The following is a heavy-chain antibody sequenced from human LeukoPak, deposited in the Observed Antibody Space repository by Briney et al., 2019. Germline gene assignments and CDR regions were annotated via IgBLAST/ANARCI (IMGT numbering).Heavy chain of an antibody. CDR3: ARVRSGCAFDY. CDR2: IYYSGST. CDR1: GVSISSGDYY. J-gene: IGHJ4*02. Sequence: SQTLSLTCTVSGVSISSGDYYWSWIRQPPGKGLEWIGYIYYSGSTYYNPSLNSRVTISVDTSKNQISLKLSSVTAADTAVYYCARVRSGCAFDYWGQGTLVTVSS. D-gene: IGHD3-22*01. V-gene: IGHV4-30-4*01.